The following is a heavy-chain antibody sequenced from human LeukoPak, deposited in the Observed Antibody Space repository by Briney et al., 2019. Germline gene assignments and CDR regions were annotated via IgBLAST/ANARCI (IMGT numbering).Heavy chain of an antibody. Sequence: SETLSLTCAVYGGSFSGYYWSWIRQPPGKGLEWIGEINHSGSTNYNPSLKSRVTISVDTSKNQFSLNLSSVTAADTAVYYCARRLLGYCSGGSCYSGYFQHWGQGTLVTVSS. CDR2: INHSGST. V-gene: IGHV4-34*01. D-gene: IGHD2-15*01. CDR1: GGSFSGYY. J-gene: IGHJ1*01. CDR3: ARRLLGYCSGGSCYSGYFQH.